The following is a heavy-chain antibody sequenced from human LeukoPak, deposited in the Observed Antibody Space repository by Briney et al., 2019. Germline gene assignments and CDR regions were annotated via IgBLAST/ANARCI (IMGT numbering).Heavy chain of an antibody. CDR1: GFTFSSYE. D-gene: IGHD3-22*01. V-gene: IGHV3-48*03. J-gene: IGHJ4*02. Sequence: PGGSLRLSCAASGFTFSSYEMNWIRQAPGKGLEWVSYIRSSGSTIYYADSVKGRFTISRDNAKNSLYLQMNSLRAEDTAVYYCARGRSSGYYFDYWGQGTLVTVSS. CDR3: ARGRSSGYYFDY. CDR2: IRSSGSTI.